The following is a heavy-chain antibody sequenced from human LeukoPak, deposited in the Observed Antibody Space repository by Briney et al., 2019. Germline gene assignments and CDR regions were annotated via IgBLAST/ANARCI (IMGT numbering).Heavy chain of an antibody. CDR3: AREGGHRDCMDV. D-gene: IGHD6-25*01. Sequence: SETLSLTCTVSGVSISSYYWSWIREPPGKGLEWIGYIYYSGSTNYNPSLKSRVTISVNTSKNQFSLKLSSVTAADTAVYYCAREGGHRDCMDVWGKGTTVTVSS. V-gene: IGHV4-59*01. CDR2: IYYSGST. CDR1: GVSISSYY. J-gene: IGHJ6*03.